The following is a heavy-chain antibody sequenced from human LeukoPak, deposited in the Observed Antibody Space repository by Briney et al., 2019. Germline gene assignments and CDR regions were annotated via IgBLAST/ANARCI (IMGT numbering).Heavy chain of an antibody. J-gene: IGHJ4*02. Sequence: SETLSLTCAVYGGSFSGYYWSWIRQPPGKGLEWIGEINHSGSTYYNPSLKSRVTISVDTSKNQFSLKLSSATAADTAVYYCAREDSGSLTRGFDYWGQGTLVTVSS. CDR1: GGSFSGYY. CDR3: AREDSGSLTRGFDY. CDR2: INHSGST. V-gene: IGHV4-34*01. D-gene: IGHD1-26*01.